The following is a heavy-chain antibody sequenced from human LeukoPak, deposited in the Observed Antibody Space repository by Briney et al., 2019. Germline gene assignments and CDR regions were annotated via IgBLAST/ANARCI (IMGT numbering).Heavy chain of an antibody. CDR1: GFTFSGAA. V-gene: IGHV3-73*01. D-gene: IGHD7-27*01. CDR3: TRQTGDFDY. Sequence: GGSLRLSCVGSGFTFSGAAMHWVRQASGKGLEWVGRIRNKANNYATAYAASVKGRFTISRDDSENTAYLQMNSLKTEDTAVYYCTRQTGDFDYWGQGTLVTVSS. CDR2: IRNKANNYAT. J-gene: IGHJ4*02.